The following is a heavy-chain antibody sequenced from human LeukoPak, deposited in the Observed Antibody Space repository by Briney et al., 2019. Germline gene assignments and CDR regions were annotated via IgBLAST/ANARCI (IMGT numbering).Heavy chain of an antibody. Sequence: GGSLRLSCAASGFTFSGSAMHWVRQASGKGLEWVGRIRSKANSYATAYAASVKGRFTISRDDSKNTAYLQMNSLKTEDTAVYYCTSSEMVYAPYYFDYWGQGTLVTVSS. CDR2: IRSKANSYAT. CDR1: GFTFSGSA. CDR3: TSSEMVYAPYYFDY. D-gene: IGHD2-8*01. V-gene: IGHV3-73*01. J-gene: IGHJ4*02.